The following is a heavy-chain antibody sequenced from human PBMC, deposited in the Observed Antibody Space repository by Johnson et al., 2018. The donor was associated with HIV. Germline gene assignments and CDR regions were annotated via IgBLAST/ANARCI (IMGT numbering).Heavy chain of an antibody. Sequence: QMLLVESGGGVVQPGRSLRLSCAASGFTFSTYGMHWVRQAPGKGLEWVAVMWYDGSNRYYADSVKGRFTISRDNSKNTLYLQMNSLRAEDTAVYYCAKDKGSGYDRCDDFDIWGQGTMVTVSS. D-gene: IGHD5-12*01. CDR2: MWYDGSNR. CDR3: AKDKGSGYDRCDDFDI. V-gene: IGHV3-33*06. J-gene: IGHJ3*02. CDR1: GFTFSTYG.